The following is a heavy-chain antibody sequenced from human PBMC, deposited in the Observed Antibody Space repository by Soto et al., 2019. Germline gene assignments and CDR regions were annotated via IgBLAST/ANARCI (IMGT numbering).Heavy chain of an antibody. J-gene: IGHJ6*02. V-gene: IGHV3-23*01. CDR3: AKTRKAQDIVVVPAAPLYYYYYYGMDV. D-gene: IGHD2-2*01. Sequence: GGSLRLSCVASGFTFSSSRMNWVRQAPGKGLEWVSAISGSGGSTYYADSVKGRFTISRDNSKNTLYLQMNSLRAEDTAVYYCAKTRKAQDIVVVPAAPLYYYYYYGMDVWGQGTTVTVS. CDR2: ISGSGGST. CDR1: GFTFSSSR.